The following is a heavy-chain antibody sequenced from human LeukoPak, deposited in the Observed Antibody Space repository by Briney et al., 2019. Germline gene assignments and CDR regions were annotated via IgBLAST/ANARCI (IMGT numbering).Heavy chain of an antibody. J-gene: IGHJ4*02. V-gene: IGHV3-48*03. D-gene: IGHD6-19*01. CDR1: GLTFSSYE. CDR2: ITSSGTTI. Sequence: GGSLRLSCAASGLTFSSYEMNWVRQAPGKGLEWVSYITSSGTTIHYADSVKGRFTISRDNAKNSLYLQMNSLRAEDTAVYYCARAYSSVASCDYWGQGTLVTVSS. CDR3: ARAYSSVASCDY.